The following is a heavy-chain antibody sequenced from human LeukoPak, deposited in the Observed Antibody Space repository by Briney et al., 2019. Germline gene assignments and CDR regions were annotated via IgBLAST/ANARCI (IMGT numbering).Heavy chain of an antibody. CDR3: ETDTTFYDSSGYHPYWYFDL. V-gene: IGHV4-59*11. Sequence: SETLSLTCTVSGGSITTHYWSWIRQPPGEGLQWIASIYHTGASNYNASLKGRITISLDTSKNQFSLELRYVTDADTAEYYCETDTTFYDSSGYHPYWYFDLWGRGTPVTVSS. D-gene: IGHD3-22*01. J-gene: IGHJ2*01. CDR1: GGSITTHY. CDR2: IYHTGAS.